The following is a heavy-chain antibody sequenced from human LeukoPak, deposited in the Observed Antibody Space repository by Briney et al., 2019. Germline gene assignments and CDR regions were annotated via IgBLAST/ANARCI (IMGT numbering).Heavy chain of an antibody. CDR1: GFTFSSYW. CDR3: ARDPSGSTSDNSFTLPKGMDV. CDR2: INSDGSST. Sequence: GGSLRLSCAASGFTFSSYWMHWVRQAPGKGLVWVSRINSDGSSTSYADSVKDRFIVSRDNSKNTVYLHMSSLTAADTALYYCARDPSGSTSDNSFTLPKGMDVWGQGTTVTVSS. V-gene: IGHV3-74*01. J-gene: IGHJ6*02. D-gene: IGHD5-12*01.